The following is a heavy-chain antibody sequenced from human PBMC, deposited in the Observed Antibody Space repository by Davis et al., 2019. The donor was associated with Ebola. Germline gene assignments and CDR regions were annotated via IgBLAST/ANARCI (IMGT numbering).Heavy chain of an antibody. V-gene: IGHV1-58*02. CDR2: IVVGSGNT. Sequence: SVKVSCKASGFTFTSSAMQWVRQARGQRLEWIGWIVVGSGNTNYAQKFQGRVTITRDMSTSTSYLDLRNLRSEDTAVYYCAASAGTVGNFDYWGQGTLVTVSS. J-gene: IGHJ4*01. CDR3: AASAGTVGNFDY. D-gene: IGHD1-14*01. CDR1: GFTFTSSA.